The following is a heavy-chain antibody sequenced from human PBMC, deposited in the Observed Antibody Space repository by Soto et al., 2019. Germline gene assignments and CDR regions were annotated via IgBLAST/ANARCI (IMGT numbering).Heavy chain of an antibody. CDR1: GGSISSYY. V-gene: IGHV4-59*01. CDR3: ARAGYCSGGSCYPPTFDY. J-gene: IGHJ4*02. D-gene: IGHD2-15*01. Sequence: SETLSLTCTVSGGSISSYYWSWIRQPPGKGLEWIGYIYYSGSTNYNPSLKSRVTISVDTSKNQFSLKLSPVTAADTAVYYCARAGYCSGGSCYPPTFDYWGQGTLVTVSS. CDR2: IYYSGST.